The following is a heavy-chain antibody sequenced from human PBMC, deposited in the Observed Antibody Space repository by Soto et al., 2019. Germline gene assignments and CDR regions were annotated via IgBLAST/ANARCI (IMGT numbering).Heavy chain of an antibody. Sequence: GGSLRLSCAASGFTFTSYFMSWVRQAPGKGLECVSVISSNGSSTYYADSVKGRFTISRDNSKNTLYLQMGSLRAEDMAVYYCARPAYYDSSGYYDWYFDLWGRGTLVTVPQ. CDR3: ARPAYYDSSGYYDWYFDL. CDR2: ISSNGSST. D-gene: IGHD3-22*01. CDR1: GFTFTSYF. V-gene: IGHV3-64*02. J-gene: IGHJ2*01.